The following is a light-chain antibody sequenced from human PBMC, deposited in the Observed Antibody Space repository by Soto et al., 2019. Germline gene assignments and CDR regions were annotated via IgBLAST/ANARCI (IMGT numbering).Light chain of an antibody. CDR3: QQYGSSPWT. Sequence: ESVLTQSAGTLSLSPGERATLSCRASQSVSSSYSAWYQQKPGQAPRLLIYGASSRATGIPDRFSGSGSGTDFTLTISRLEPEDFAVYYCQQYGSSPWTFGQGTKVDIK. CDR2: GAS. CDR1: QSVSSSY. J-gene: IGKJ1*01. V-gene: IGKV3-20*01.